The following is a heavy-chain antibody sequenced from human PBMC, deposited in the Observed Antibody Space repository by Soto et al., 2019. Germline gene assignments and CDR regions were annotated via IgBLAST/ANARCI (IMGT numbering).Heavy chain of an antibody. J-gene: IGHJ4*02. CDR1: GGSISSGGYY. CDR2: IYYSGST. D-gene: IGHD4-17*01. CDR3: ARITPTVTTSILDY. V-gene: IGHV4-31*03. Sequence: PSETLSLTCTVSGGSISSGGYYWSWIRQHPGKGLEWIGYIYYSGSTYYNPSLKSRVTISVDTSKNQFSLKLSSVTAADTAVYYCARITPTVTTSILDYWGQGTLVTVS.